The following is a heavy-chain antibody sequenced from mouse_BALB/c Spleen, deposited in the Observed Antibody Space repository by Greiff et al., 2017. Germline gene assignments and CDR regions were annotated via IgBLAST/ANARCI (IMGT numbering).Heavy chain of an antibody. J-gene: IGHJ2*01. V-gene: IGHV5-6-5*01. D-gene: IGHD2-3*01. Sequence: EVQRVESGGGLVKPGGSLKLSCAASGFTFSSYAMSWVRQTPEKRLEWVASISSGGSTYYPDSVKGRFTISRDNARNILYLQMSSLRSEDTAMYYCARWLLGYWGQGTTLTVSS. CDR2: ISSGGST. CDR3: ARWLLGY. CDR1: GFTFSSYA.